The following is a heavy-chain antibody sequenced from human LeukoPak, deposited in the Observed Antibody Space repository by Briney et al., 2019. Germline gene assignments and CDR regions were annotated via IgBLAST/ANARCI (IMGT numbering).Heavy chain of an antibody. Sequence: PSETLSLTCAVYGGSFSGYYWSWIRQPPGKGLEWIGEINHSGSTNYNPSLKSRVTISVDTSKNQFSLKLSSVTAADTAVYYCATRNFGTFDIWGQGTMVTVSS. J-gene: IGHJ3*02. V-gene: IGHV4-34*01. D-gene: IGHD1-14*01. CDR1: GGSFSGYY. CDR2: INHSGST. CDR3: ATRNFGTFDI.